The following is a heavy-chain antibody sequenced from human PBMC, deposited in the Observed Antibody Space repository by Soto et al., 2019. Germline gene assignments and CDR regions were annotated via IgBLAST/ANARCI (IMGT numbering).Heavy chain of an antibody. Sequence: GGSLRLSCAASGFTFSSYAMHWVRQAPGKGLEWVALISYDGSDKDYADSVKGRFTISRDNSRNTLFLQMNSLRAEDTAVYYCARDYYKYYDSSGYYRSPAYWGRGILVTVSS. D-gene: IGHD3-22*01. J-gene: IGHJ2*01. CDR2: ISYDGSDK. V-gene: IGHV3-30-3*01. CDR3: ARDYYKYYDSSGYYRSPAY. CDR1: GFTFSSYA.